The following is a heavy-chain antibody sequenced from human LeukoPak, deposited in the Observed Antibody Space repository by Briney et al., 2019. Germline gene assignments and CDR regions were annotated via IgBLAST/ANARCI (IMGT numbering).Heavy chain of an antibody. D-gene: IGHD3-22*01. CDR2: IYTSGRT. CDR3: ARDLYYYDSSGYYLWGFDI. V-gene: IGHV4-61*02. J-gene: IGHJ3*02. Sequence: PSQTLSLTCSVSGGSISSGSYCWSWIRQPAGKGLEWIGRIYTSGRTNYNPSLKSRVTISVDTSKNQFSLKLSSVTAADTAVYYCARDLYYYDSSGYYLWGFDIWGQGTMVTVSS. CDR1: GGSISSGSYC.